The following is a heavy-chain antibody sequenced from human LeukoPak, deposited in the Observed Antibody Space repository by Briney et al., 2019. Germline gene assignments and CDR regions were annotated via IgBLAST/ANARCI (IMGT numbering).Heavy chain of an antibody. J-gene: IGHJ4*02. D-gene: IGHD3-10*02. Sequence: GGSLRLSCAGSGFTFSSYGMHWVRQAPGKGLEWVAVISYDGSNKYYADSVKGRFTISRDNSKNTLYLQMNSLRAEDTAVYYCAKDCVRGGQAMDYWGQGTLVTVSS. CDR2: ISYDGSNK. CDR3: AKDCVRGGQAMDY. V-gene: IGHV3-30*18. CDR1: GFTFSSYG.